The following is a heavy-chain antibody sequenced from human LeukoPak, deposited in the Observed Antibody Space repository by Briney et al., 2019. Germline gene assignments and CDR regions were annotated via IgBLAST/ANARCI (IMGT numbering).Heavy chain of an antibody. CDR3: ARLHWESGGIYFYYYMDV. Sequence: ASVKVSCKASGYTFTSFDINWVWQAPGQGLEWMASMNPNNGNTAYARKFQGRLTMTRDTSIGTAYLELSALRSEDTAVYYCARLHWESGGIYFYYYMDVWGKGTTVTVSS. CDR1: GYTFTSFD. CDR2: MNPNNGNT. D-gene: IGHD3-16*01. V-gene: IGHV1-8*01. J-gene: IGHJ6*03.